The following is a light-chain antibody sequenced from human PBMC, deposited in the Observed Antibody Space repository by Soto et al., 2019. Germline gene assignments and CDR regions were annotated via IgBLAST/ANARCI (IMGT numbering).Light chain of an antibody. CDR1: GSDVGGYDY. Sequence: ALAQPASVSGSPGQSITISCTGTGSDVGGYDYVSWYQHHPGKAPKVMIYEVTNRPSGVSNRFSGSKSGNTASLTISGLLAEDEADYYCSSYTSSSTYVFGTGTKVTVL. J-gene: IGLJ1*01. CDR3: SSYTSSSTYV. CDR2: EVT. V-gene: IGLV2-14*01.